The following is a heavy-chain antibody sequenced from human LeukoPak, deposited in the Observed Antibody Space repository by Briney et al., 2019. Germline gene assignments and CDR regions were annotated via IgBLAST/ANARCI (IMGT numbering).Heavy chain of an antibody. CDR2: INPNSGGT. CDR1: GYTFTGYY. J-gene: IGHJ4*02. CDR3: ASPNGYSSGWYEVDY. D-gene: IGHD6-19*01. Sequence: ASVKVSCKASGYTFTGYYMHWVRQAPGQGLEWMGWINPNSGGTNYAQKFQGRVTMTRDTSISTAYMELSRLRSDDTAVYYCASPNGYSSGWYEVDYWGQGTLVTVSS. V-gene: IGHV1-2*02.